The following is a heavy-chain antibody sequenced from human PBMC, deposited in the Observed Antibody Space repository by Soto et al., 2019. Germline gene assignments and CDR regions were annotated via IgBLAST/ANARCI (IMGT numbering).Heavy chain of an antibody. CDR2: KYYSGST. V-gene: IGHV4-59*01. Sequence: PSETLSLTCTVSGGSINDFYWSWIRQPPGRRLEWIGYKYYSGSTNYNPSLKSRVTISVDTSKKQFSLNLSSVTAADTAVYYCARRVGAPDFFDYRGQGFPVIVSS. D-gene: IGHD3-3*01. J-gene: IGHJ4*02. CDR3: ARRVGAPDFFDY. CDR1: GGSINDFY.